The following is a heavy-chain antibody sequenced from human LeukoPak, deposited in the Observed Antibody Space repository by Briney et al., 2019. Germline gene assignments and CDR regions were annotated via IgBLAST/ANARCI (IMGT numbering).Heavy chain of an antibody. J-gene: IGHJ4*02. CDR1: GGSISSYY. D-gene: IGHD5-12*01. V-gene: IGHV4-59*12. Sequence: PSETLSLTCTVSGGSISSYYWSWIRQPPGKGLEWIGYIYYSGSTNYNPSLKSRVTISVDTSKNQLSLKLSSVTAADTAVYYCARGTLNYSGYDYMDFDYWGQGTLVTVSS. CDR3: ARGTLNYSGYDYMDFDY. CDR2: IYYSGST.